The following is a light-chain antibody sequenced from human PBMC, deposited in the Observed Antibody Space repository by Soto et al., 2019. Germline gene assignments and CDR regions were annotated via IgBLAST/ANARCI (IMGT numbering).Light chain of an antibody. CDR1: QSVSSN. V-gene: IGKV3D-15*02. CDR2: GAS. Sequence: EIVMTQSPATLSVSPVERATLSCMASQSVSSNLAWYQQKPGQAPRLLIYGASTRATVIPDRFSGSESGTDFTLTISRLEPEDFVVYYCQQYGKLPITFGQGTRLENK. CDR3: QQYGKLPIT. J-gene: IGKJ5*01.